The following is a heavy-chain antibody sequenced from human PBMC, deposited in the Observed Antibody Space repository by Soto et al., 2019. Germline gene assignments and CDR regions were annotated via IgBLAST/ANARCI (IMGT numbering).Heavy chain of an antibody. CDR2: IYYRGST. CDR1: GGSISSGGYS. Sequence: PSETLSLTCAVSGGSISSGGYSWCWIRQPPGKGLEWIGYIYYRGSTNYNPSLKSPVTISVDTSKNQFSLKLSSVTAADTAVYYCARQTDDSYTFHAFDIWGQGTMVTVSS. D-gene: IGHD3-16*01. CDR3: ARQTDDSYTFHAFDI. V-gene: IGHV4-30-2*03. J-gene: IGHJ3*02.